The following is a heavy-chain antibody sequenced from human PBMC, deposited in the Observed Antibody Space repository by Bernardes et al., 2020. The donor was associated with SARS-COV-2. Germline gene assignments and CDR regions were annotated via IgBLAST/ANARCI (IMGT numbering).Heavy chain of an antibody. Sequence: GGSLRLSRAASGFTFSSYAMSWVRQAPGKGLEWVSAISGSGGSTYYADSVKGRFTISRDNSKNTLYLQMNSLRAEDTAVYYCAKDYYSNSRDLYYYYMDVWGKGTTVTVSS. CDR2: ISGSGGST. CDR1: GFTFSSYA. CDR3: AKDYYSNSRDLYYYYMDV. J-gene: IGHJ6*03. V-gene: IGHV3-23*01. D-gene: IGHD4-4*01.